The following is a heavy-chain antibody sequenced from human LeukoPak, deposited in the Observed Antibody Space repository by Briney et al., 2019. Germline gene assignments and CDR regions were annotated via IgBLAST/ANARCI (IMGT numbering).Heavy chain of an antibody. Sequence: GGSLRLSCAASGFTFSSYGMHWVRQAPGKGLEWVGRIKNKANSYTTEYAASVKARFSISRDDSKTSLFLQMSSLKTDDTAVYYCAREVLGAPFFDSWGQGTLVTVSS. J-gene: IGHJ4*02. CDR1: GFTFSSYG. CDR3: AREVLGAPFFDS. V-gene: IGHV3-72*01. CDR2: IKNKANSYTT. D-gene: IGHD1-26*01.